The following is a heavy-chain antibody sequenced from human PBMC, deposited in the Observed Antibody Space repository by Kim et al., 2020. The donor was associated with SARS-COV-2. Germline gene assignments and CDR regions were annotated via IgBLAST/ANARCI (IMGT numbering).Heavy chain of an antibody. CDR1: GFTFSSYA. CDR2: ISGSGGST. Sequence: GGSLRLSCAASGFTFSSYAMSWVRQAPGKGLEWVSAISGSGGSTYYADSVKGRFTISRDNSKNTLYLQMNSLRAEDTAVYYCAKAGQFPFDYYYYGMDVWGQGTTVTVSS. J-gene: IGHJ6*02. V-gene: IGHV3-23*01. CDR3: AKAGQFPFDYYYYGMDV.